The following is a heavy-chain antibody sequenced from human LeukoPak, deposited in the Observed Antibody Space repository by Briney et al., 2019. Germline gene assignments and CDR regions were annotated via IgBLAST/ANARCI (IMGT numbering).Heavy chain of an antibody. CDR2: ISYDGSNK. D-gene: IGHD5-18*01. CDR1: GFSFSSYG. Sequence: GGSLRLSCTASGFSFSSYGMHWVRQAPGKGLEWVAVISYDGSNKYYGDSVKGRFTISRDNSKNTLYLQMNSLRGEDTAVYYCTTHRGYSYGYPDDYWGQGTLVTVSS. V-gene: IGHV3-30*03. CDR3: TTHRGYSYGYPDDY. J-gene: IGHJ4*02.